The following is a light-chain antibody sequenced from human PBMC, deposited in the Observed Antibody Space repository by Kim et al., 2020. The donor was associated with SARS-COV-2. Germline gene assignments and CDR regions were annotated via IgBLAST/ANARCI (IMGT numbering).Light chain of an antibody. CDR1: QTLVHSDGTAH. J-gene: IGKJ5*01. V-gene: IGKV2-24*01. CDR2: KIS. Sequence: PASISYRSSQTLVHSDGTAHVSCLRQRPGQPPRLLIYKISNRFAGVANRFSGNGAGTDFTLKISRVEAEDVGVQYCMQATQFRITFGQGTRLEIK. CDR3: MQATQFRIT.